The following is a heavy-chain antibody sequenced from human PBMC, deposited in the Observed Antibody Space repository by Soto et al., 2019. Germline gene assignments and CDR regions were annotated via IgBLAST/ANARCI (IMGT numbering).Heavy chain of an antibody. V-gene: IGHV1-69*01. CDR3: ARSIGSGGVVGGFDY. J-gene: IGHJ4*02. D-gene: IGHD3-16*02. CDR2: IIPIFDTP. Sequence: QVQLVQSGAEVKKPGSAVKVSCKASGGTFTKYAMNWVRQAPGQGPEWMGGIIPIFDTPRYSQRFQGRVTITVDESTNTAYMALSSLTFEDTAMYYCARSIGSGGVVGGFDYWGQGTLVTVSS. CDR1: GGTFTKYA.